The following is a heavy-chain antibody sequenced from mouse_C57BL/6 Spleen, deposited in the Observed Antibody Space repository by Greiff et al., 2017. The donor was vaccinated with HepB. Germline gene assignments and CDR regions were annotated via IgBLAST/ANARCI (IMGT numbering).Heavy chain of an antibody. CDR1: GYTFTDYE. CDR3: TRRNYYGSSYGY. Sequence: VQLQQSGAELVRPGASVTLSCKASGYTFTDYEMHWVKQTPVHGLEWIGAIDPETGGTAYNQKFKGKAILTADKSSSTAYMELRSLTSEDSAVYYCTRRNYYGSSYGYWGQGTTLTVSS. CDR2: IDPETGGT. D-gene: IGHD1-1*01. J-gene: IGHJ2*01. V-gene: IGHV1-15*01.